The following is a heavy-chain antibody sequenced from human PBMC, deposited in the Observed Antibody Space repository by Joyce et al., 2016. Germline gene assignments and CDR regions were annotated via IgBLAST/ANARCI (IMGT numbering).Heavy chain of an antibody. CDR2: IYYSGST. D-gene: IGHD2/OR15-2a*01. CDR3: ARVDGNYYYYGMDV. V-gene: IGHV4-39*07. CDR1: GGSISSSSHY. Sequence: QLHLQESGPGLVKPSETLSLTCTVSGGSISSSSHYWGWIRQPPGKGLEWIWSIYYSGSTYYPPSLKSRVTISVDTSKNQFSLKLSSVTAADTAVYYCARVDGNYYYYGMDVWGQGTTVTVSS. J-gene: IGHJ6*02.